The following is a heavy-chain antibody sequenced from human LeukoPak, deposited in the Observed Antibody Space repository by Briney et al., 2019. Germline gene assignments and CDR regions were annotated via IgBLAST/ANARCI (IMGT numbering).Heavy chain of an antibody. CDR2: ISSTRSTI. CDR3: AKSGLNRFDY. CDR1: GFTFSSYS. V-gene: IGHV3-48*01. D-gene: IGHD2-15*01. Sequence: GGSLRLSCAASGFTFSSYSMNWVRQAPGKGLDWVSYISSTRSTIYYADSVKGRFTISRDDSKNTLYLQMNSLRAEDTAVYYCAKSGLNRFDYWGQGTPVTVSS. J-gene: IGHJ4*02.